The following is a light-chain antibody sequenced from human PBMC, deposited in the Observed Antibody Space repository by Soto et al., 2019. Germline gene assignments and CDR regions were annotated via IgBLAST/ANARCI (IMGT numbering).Light chain of an antibody. V-gene: IGKV1-5*01. Sequence: DIQMTQSPSTLFALLEKKVTTTCRPSQSISSWLAWYQQKPGKAPKLLIYDASSLESGVPSRFSGSGSGTEFTLTISSLQPDDFATYYCQQYNSYSITFGQGTRLEIK. J-gene: IGKJ5*01. CDR1: QSISSW. CDR3: QQYNSYSIT. CDR2: DAS.